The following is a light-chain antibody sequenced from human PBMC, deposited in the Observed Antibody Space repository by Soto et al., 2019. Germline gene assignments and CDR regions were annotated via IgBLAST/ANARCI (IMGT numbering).Light chain of an antibody. V-gene: IGKV1-27*01. CDR1: QCIGNF. J-gene: IGKJ1*01. Sequence: EIQMTQSPSSLSASVGDRITITCRASQCIGNFLAWYQQKPGKVPKLLIYAASTLQSGVPSRFSGSGSGPDFTLTISSLQPEDVATYYCQKYDSAPWTFGQGTKVEIK. CDR3: QKYDSAPWT. CDR2: AAS.